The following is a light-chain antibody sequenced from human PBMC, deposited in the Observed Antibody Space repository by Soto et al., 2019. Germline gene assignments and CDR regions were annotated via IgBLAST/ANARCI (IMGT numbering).Light chain of an antibody. J-gene: IGLJ1*01. Sequence: QSALTQPASVSGSPGQSITISCTGTSSDIGAYNSVSWYQQHPGKAPKLMIYEVSNRPSGVSNRFSASKSGNTASLTISGLQAEDEADYSCSSRTTSNPDVFGTGTKLTVL. CDR2: EVS. CDR1: SSDIGAYNS. CDR3: SSRTTSNPDV. V-gene: IGLV2-14*01.